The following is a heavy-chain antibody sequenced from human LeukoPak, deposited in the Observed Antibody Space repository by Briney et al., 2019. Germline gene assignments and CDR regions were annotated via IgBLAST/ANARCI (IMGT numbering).Heavy chain of an antibody. CDR3: ARAPGGWSMDV. V-gene: IGHV4-59*01. D-gene: IGHD2-15*01. CDR2: IYYIRSA. CDR1: GGSICSYY. J-gene: IGHJ6*02. Sequence: SETLSLTCIVSGGSICSYYWRWVRQPPGRGLQCIGYIYYIRSAHYTPSLKSRVAISLDTSKNQFSLKLSSVTAADTAVYYCARAPGGWSMDVWGQGTTVTVSS.